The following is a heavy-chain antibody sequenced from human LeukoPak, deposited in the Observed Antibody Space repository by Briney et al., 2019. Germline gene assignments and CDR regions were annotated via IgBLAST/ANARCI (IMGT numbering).Heavy chain of an antibody. CDR2: INPNSGGT. V-gene: IGHV1-2*02. CDR3: ARGYYDSSDYEYFQH. CDR1: GYTFIAYY. Sequence: ASVKVSRKASGYTFIAYYMHWVRQAPGQGLEWMGWINPNSGGTNYAQKFQGRVTMTRDTSIITAYMELSRLRSDDTAVYFCARGYYDSSDYEYFQHWGQGTLVTVSS. D-gene: IGHD3-22*01. J-gene: IGHJ1*01.